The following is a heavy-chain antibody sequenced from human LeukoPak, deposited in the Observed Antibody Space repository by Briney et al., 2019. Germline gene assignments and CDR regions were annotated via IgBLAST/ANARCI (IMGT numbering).Heavy chain of an antibody. D-gene: IGHD3-22*01. CDR2: INPNSGGT. Sequence: GASVKVSCKASGYTFTGYYMHWVRQAPGQGLEWMGWINPNSGGTNYAQKFQGRVTMTRDTSISTAYMKLSRLRSDDTAVYYCASTYYDSSGYRLTFGYWGQGTLVTVSS. CDR1: GYTFTGYY. V-gene: IGHV1-2*02. CDR3: ASTYYDSSGYRLTFGY. J-gene: IGHJ4*02.